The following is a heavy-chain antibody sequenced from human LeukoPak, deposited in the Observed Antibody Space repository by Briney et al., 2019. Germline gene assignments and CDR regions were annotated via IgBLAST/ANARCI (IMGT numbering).Heavy chain of an antibody. V-gene: IGHV1-69*04. CDR2: XXPILGIA. CDR3: ASFTGSGYCSSTSCYDDAFDI. CDR1: GGTFSXYX. J-gene: IGHJ3*02. Sequence: SVXXSCKASGGTFSXYXISWVXXAXXQGLXWMXRXXPILGIANYAQKFQGRVTITADKSTSTAYMELSSLRSEDTAVYYCASFTGSGYCSSTSCYDDAFDIWGQGTMVTVSS. D-gene: IGHD2-2*01.